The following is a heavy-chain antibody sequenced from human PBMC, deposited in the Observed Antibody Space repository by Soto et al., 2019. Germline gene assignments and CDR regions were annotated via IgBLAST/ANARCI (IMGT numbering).Heavy chain of an antibody. CDR3: ARTNNGYRSGWYNGFDT. J-gene: IGHJ5*02. D-gene: IGHD6-19*01. V-gene: IGHV4-4*02. CDR1: GDSIDSNHW. Sequence: QVQLQESGPGLVKPSGTLSLTCAVSGDSIDSNHWWSWVRQPPGKGLEWIGEIHHSGSTNYNPSLKIRVTTSVDKSKNQVALNLTSVTAADTAFYYCARTNNGYRSGWYNGFDTWGQGTLVTVSS. CDR2: IHHSGST.